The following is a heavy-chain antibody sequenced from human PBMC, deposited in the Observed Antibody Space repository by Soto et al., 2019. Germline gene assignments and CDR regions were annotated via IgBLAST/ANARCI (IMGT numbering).Heavy chain of an antibody. J-gene: IGHJ4*02. D-gene: IGHD1-7*01. CDR3: AKKYYGNYPFDH. V-gene: IGHV3-23*01. Sequence: GGSLRLSCEGSAFTFSNYAMAWVRQAPGKGLEWVSSVAGNGGDISYADSVKGRFTISRDNSKSTLFLQMDSLRAEDTAIYYCAKKYYGNYPFDHWGQGTLVTVSS. CDR2: VAGNGGDI. CDR1: AFTFSNYA.